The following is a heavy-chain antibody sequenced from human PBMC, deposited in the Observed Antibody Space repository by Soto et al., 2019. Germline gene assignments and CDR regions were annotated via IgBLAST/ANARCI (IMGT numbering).Heavy chain of an antibody. CDR3: ARDGIVYGTDYYYGMDV. CDR2: ISYDGSNK. D-gene: IGHD3-22*01. V-gene: IGHV3-30-3*01. Sequence: GGSLRLSCAASGFTFISYAMHWVLQAPGKGLEWVAVISYDGSNKYYADSVKGRFTISRDNSKNTLYLQMNSLRAEDTAVYYCARDGIVYGTDYYYGMDVWGQGTTVTVSS. J-gene: IGHJ6*02. CDR1: GFTFISYA.